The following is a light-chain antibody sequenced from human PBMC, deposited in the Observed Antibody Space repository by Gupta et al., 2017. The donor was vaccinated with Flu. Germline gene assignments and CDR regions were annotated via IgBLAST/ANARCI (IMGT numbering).Light chain of an antibody. CDR3: FSRTNGDNIHV. V-gene: IGLV2-14*04. Sequence: ITNTHNVTSSDVGGNNYVFCYQQPPAEPPNLLIYDQSRRPSAVPDRFSGSKSGTTATLTISGLQAEGGADYYCFSRTNGDNIHVFGTGTKVTVL. CDR1: SSDVGGNNY. CDR2: DQS. J-gene: IGLJ1*01.